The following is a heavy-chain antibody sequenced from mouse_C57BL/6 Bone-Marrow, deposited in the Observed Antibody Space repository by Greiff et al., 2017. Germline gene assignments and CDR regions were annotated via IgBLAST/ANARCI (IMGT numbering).Heavy chain of an antibody. Sequence: VQLQQSGTVLARPGASVKMSCKTSGYTFTSYWMHWVKQRPGQGLEWIGAIYPGNSDTSYNQKFKGKAKLTAVTSASTAYMEISSLTNEDSAVYYCMYYYGSSLYYFDYWGQGTTLTVSS. CDR2: IYPGNSDT. V-gene: IGHV1-5*01. CDR1: GYTFTSYW. CDR3: MYYYGSSLYYFDY. J-gene: IGHJ2*01. D-gene: IGHD1-1*01.